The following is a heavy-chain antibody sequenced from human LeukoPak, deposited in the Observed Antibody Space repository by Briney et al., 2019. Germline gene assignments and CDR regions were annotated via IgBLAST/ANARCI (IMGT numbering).Heavy chain of an antibody. D-gene: IGHD5-12*01. CDR3: ARFNLGYPPFY. J-gene: IGHJ4*02. CDR2: VYYTGST. Sequence: SETLSLTCTVSGGSISGNYWGWIRQPPGKGLEWIGHVYYTGSTNYNPSLMSRITISVDTSKNQFSLKLSSVTAADTAVYFCARFNLGYPPFYWGQGTLVTVSS. V-gene: IGHV4-59*08. CDR1: GGSISGNY.